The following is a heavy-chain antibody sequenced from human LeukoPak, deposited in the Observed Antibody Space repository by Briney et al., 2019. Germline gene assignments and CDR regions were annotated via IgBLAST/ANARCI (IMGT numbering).Heavy chain of an antibody. CDR2: VYHSGST. CDR3: GGGGSYYFDY. Sequence: SETLSLTCAVSGGSISSSNWLGWARQPAGKGLEWVGEVYHSGSTNYNPPLKSQHTISIDKSKNHFSLKLSSLTAAATAVYYCGGGGSYYFDYWGQGTLVTHSP. D-gene: IGHD3-10*01. CDR1: GGSISSSNW. V-gene: IGHV4-4*02. J-gene: IGHJ4*02.